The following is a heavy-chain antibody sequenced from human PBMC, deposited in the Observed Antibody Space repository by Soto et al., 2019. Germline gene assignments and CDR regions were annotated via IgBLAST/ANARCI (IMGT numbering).Heavy chain of an antibody. J-gene: IGHJ4*02. CDR2: IYSGGST. Sequence: GGSLRLSCAASGFTVSSNYMSWVRQAPGKGLEWVSVIYSGGSTYYADSVKGRFTISRDNSKNTLYLQMNSLRAEDTAVYYCAGDNMVRGVITPFDYWGQGTLVTVSS. D-gene: IGHD3-10*01. V-gene: IGHV3-66*01. CDR1: GFTVSSNY. CDR3: AGDNMVRGVITPFDY.